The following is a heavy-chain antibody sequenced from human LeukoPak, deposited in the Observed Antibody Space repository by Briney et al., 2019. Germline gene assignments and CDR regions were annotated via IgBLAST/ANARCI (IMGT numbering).Heavy chain of an antibody. D-gene: IGHD3/OR15-3a*01. Sequence: SVKVSCKASGGTFSSYAISWVRQAPGQGLEWMGGIIPIFGTANYAQKFQGRVTITADESTSTAYMELSSLRSEDTAVYYCARSSGKGAWEFGLWGQGTLVNVSS. J-gene: IGHJ4*02. V-gene: IGHV1-69*01. CDR1: GGTFSSYA. CDR2: IIPIFGTA. CDR3: ARSSGKGAWEFGL.